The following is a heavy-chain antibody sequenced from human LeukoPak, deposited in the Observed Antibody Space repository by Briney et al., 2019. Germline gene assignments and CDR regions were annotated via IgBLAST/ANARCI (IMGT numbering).Heavy chain of an antibody. CDR2: IRYDGSNK. CDR1: GFTFSSYG. CDR3: AKDGYCSGGSCYSGWYYYYYMDV. D-gene: IGHD2-15*01. V-gene: IGHV3-30*02. J-gene: IGHJ6*03. Sequence: PGGSLRLSCAASGFTFSSYGMHWVRQAPGKGLEWVAFIRYDGSNKYYADSVKGRFTISRDNSKNTLCLQMNSLRAEDTAVYYCAKDGYCSGGSCYSGWYYYYYMDVWGKGTTVTVSS.